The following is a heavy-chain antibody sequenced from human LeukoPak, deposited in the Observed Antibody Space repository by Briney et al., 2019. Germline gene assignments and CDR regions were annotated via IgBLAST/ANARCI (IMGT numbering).Heavy chain of an antibody. V-gene: IGHV3-74*01. Sequence: GGSLRLSCAASGFTFSSYSMNWVRQAPGKGLVWVSRINSDGSSTSYADSVKGRFTISRDNAKNTLYLQMNSLRAEDTAVYYCARGYCSSTSCYFGPLVRSPYYYYYMDVWGKGTTVTVSS. CDR1: GFTFSSYS. J-gene: IGHJ6*03. CDR2: INSDGSST. D-gene: IGHD2-2*01. CDR3: ARGYCSSTSCYFGPLVRSPYYYYYMDV.